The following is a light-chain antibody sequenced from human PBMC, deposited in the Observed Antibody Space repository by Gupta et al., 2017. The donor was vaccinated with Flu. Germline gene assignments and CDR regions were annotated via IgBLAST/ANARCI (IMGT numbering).Light chain of an antibody. Sequence: EIVLTQSPATLSLSPGERATLSCRASQSISSYLAWYQQKPGQAPRLLIYDAANRATGIPSRFSGSGCGKDLTLTISSREQEDVAVYYCQHRSDWPTWTFGQGTXVEVK. J-gene: IGKJ1*01. CDR3: QHRSDWPTWT. V-gene: IGKV3-11*01. CDR2: DAA. CDR1: QSISSY.